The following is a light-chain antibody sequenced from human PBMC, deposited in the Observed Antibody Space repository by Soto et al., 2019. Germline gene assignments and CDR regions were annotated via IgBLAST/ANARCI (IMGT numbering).Light chain of an antibody. CDR3: QLSYSTPIS. CDR1: QSISSH. V-gene: IGKV1-39*01. Sequence: DIRMTQSPSSLSASVGDTVTITCRASQSISSHLNWYQQKPGKAPNLLMYTASNLQSGVPSRFSGSGSGTDFTLTISSLQPEDFATYYCQLSYSTPISFGQGTRLEIK. J-gene: IGKJ5*01. CDR2: TAS.